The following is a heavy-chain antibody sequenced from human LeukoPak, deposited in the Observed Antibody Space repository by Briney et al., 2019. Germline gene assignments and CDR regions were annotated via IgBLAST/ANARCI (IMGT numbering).Heavy chain of an antibody. D-gene: IGHD2-2*01. CDR3: ASPRALYCSSTSCQTANGAFDI. Sequence: GASVKVSCKAPGGTFSSYTISWVRQAPGQGLEWMGRIIPILGIANYAQKFQGRVTITADKSTSTAYMELSSLRSEDTAVYYCASPRALYCSSTSCQTANGAFDIWGQGTMVTVSS. J-gene: IGHJ3*02. CDR1: GGTFSSYT. CDR2: IIPILGIA. V-gene: IGHV1-69*02.